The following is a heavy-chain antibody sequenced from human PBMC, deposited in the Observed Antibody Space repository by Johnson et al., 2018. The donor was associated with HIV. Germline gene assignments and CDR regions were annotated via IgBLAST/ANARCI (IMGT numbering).Heavy chain of an antibody. CDR2: ISFDGSHK. CDR1: GFAFSNYG. J-gene: IGHJ3*01. CDR3: AKDKFMFLDNPVDAFVV. V-gene: IGHV3-30*18. D-gene: IGHD3/OR15-3a*01. Sequence: QVQLVESGGGVLQPGRSLRLSCAASGFAFSNYGMHWVRQAPGKGLEWVAVISFDGSHKYYTDSVKGLSTISRDNSNNTLYLHMNSLRPDDTGVYYCAKDKFMFLDNPVDAFVVWGQGTMVTFSS.